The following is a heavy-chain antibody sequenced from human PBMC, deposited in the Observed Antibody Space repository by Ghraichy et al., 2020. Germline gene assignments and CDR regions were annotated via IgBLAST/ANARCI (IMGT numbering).Heavy chain of an antibody. Sequence: GGSLRLSCAASGFSVISHYMTWVRQAPGKGLEWVSVMYSVGTTHYADSLRGRFTMSRDNSKNSVYLQMNSLRAEDTAVYFCVRDNYSSSTFVYYGMDVWGQGTTVTVSS. J-gene: IGHJ6*02. CDR1: GFSVISHY. V-gene: IGHV3-66*01. D-gene: IGHD5-24*01. CDR2: MYSVGTT. CDR3: VRDNYSSSTFVYYGMDV.